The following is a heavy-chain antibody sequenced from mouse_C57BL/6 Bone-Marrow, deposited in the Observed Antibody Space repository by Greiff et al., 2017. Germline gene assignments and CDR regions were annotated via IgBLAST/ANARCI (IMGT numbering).Heavy chain of an antibody. V-gene: IGHV5-6*02. CDR2: ISSGGSYT. D-gene: IGHD4-1*01. CDR3: ARHGTGTNFDY. Sequence: VMLVESGGDLVKPGGSLKLSCAASGFTFSSYGMSWVRQTPDKRLEWVATISSGGSYTYYPDSVKGRFTISRDNAKNTLYLQMSSLKSEDTAMYYCARHGTGTNFDYWGQGTTLTVSS. J-gene: IGHJ2*01. CDR1: GFTFSSYG.